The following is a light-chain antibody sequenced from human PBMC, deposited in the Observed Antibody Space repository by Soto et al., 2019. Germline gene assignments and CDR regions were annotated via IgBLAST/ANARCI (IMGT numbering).Light chain of an antibody. J-gene: IGKJ1*01. CDR3: QQYGSSPQT. Sequence: EIVLTQSPDTRALSPGESATLSCRASQSVRSSYLAWYQQTPGQTPRLLIYAASSRATGIPDRFSGSGSGTDFSLTISRLEAEDFAVYYCQQYGSSPQTFGQGTKVDIK. CDR2: AAS. CDR1: QSVRSSY. V-gene: IGKV3-20*01.